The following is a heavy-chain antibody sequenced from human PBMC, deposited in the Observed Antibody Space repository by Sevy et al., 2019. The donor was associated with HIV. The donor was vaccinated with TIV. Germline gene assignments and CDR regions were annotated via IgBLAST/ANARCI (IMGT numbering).Heavy chain of an antibody. CDR2: IWSDGAYQ. V-gene: IGHV3-33*08. CDR3: ARGGYYYDNAAYYALDS. Sequence: GGSLRLSCKGSGFLFTTYAIHWVRHAPGKGMEWVAIIWSDGAYQYHGDSVKGRFTISRDNSKNTLYLQMNNVRVEDTAVYYCARGGYYYDNAAYYALDSWGQGTLVTVSS. D-gene: IGHD3-22*01. CDR1: GFLFTTYA. J-gene: IGHJ4*02.